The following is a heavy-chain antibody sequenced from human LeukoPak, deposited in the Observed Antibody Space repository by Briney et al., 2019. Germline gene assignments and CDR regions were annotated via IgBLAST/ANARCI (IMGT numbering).Heavy chain of an antibody. D-gene: IGHD2-2*01. CDR2: MNTNSGNT. V-gene: IGHV1-8*01. CDR3: ARGGDIAVVPAAMVGP. J-gene: IGHJ5*02. Sequence: ASVKVSCKASGYTFTSYDINWVRQATGQGLEWMGWMNTNSGNTGHVQKFQGRLTMTRDTSTNTAYMELSSLRSEDTAVYYCARGGDIAVVPAAMVGPWGQGTLVTVSS. CDR1: GYTFTSYD.